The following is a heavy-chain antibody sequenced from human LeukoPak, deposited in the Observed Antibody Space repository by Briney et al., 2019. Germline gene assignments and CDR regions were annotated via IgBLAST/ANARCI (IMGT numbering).Heavy chain of an antibody. CDR3: AKASGYYDSSPFDY. Sequence: GGSLRLSCAASGFTFSSYEMNWVRQAPGKGLEWVSVISASGGLTYYADSVKGRFTVSRDNSKNTLFLQMNSLRAEDTALYYCAKASGYYDSSPFDYWGQGTLVTVSS. CDR2: ISASGGLT. D-gene: IGHD3-22*01. V-gene: IGHV3-23*01. CDR1: GFTFSSYE. J-gene: IGHJ4*02.